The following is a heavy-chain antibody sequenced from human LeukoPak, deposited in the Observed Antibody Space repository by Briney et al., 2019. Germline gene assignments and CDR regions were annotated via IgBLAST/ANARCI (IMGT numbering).Heavy chain of an antibody. CDR3: ARGFTQYYESSGTFDY. V-gene: IGHV4-4*02. CDR1: GGSITSSHW. J-gene: IGHJ4*02. CDR2: IYDSGDT. D-gene: IGHD3-22*01. Sequence: PSETLSLTCGVSGGSITSSHWWSWVCQSPGKGLEWIGEIYDSGDTNYNPSLKSRVTMSVDKSKNRFSLKLSSVTAADTAIYYCARGFTQYYESSGTFDYWGQGVLVTVSS.